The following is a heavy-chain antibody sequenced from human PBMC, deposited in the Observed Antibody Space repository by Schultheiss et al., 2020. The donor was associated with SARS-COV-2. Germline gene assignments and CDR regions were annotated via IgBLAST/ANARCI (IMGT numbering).Heavy chain of an antibody. V-gene: IGHV4-59*08. D-gene: IGHD5-18*01. CDR1: GDSFSTYY. CDR3: ARRRVHTAGAYHWFDP. CDR2: IYYTGNT. J-gene: IGHJ5*02. Sequence: SETLSLTCSVSGDSFSTYYWSWIRQSPGKGLEWIGYIYYTGNTNYNPSLKSRVTMSIDTSRNHFSLQLNSVTAADTAIYYCARRRVHTAGAYHWFDPWGQGTLVTVSS.